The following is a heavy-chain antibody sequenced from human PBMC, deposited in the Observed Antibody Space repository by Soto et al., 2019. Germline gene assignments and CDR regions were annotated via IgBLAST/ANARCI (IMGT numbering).Heavy chain of an antibody. Sequence: QVQLVQSGAEVKQPGASLKVSCKASGYIFTIYAIHWVRQAPGQRPEWMGWIHADNGNTKYSQKLQGRVTFTRDTSASTAYMELSSLRSEDTAVYYCARALGDYSTFDYWGQGTLVTVSS. CDR1: GYIFTIYA. V-gene: IGHV1-3*01. CDR2: IHADNGNT. CDR3: ARALGDYSTFDY. D-gene: IGHD4-17*01. J-gene: IGHJ4*02.